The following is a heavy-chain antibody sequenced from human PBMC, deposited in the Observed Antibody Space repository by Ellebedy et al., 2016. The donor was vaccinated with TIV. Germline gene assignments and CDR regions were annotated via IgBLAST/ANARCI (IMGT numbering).Heavy chain of an antibody. Sequence: GESLKISCKGSGYSFTSYWIGWGRQMPGKGLECMGIIYPGDSDIIYSPSFQGQVTISADKSVSTAYLQWSSLKASDTAMYYCARAASYTSGYFDAFDNWGQGTMVTVSS. V-gene: IGHV5-51*01. CDR1: GYSFTSYW. CDR3: ARAASYTSGYFDAFDN. J-gene: IGHJ3*02. CDR2: IYPGDSDI. D-gene: IGHD6-19*01.